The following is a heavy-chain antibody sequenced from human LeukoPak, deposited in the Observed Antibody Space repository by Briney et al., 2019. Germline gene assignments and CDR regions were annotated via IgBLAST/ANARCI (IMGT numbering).Heavy chain of an antibody. D-gene: IGHD5-18*01. V-gene: IGHV3-21*01. Sequence: GGSLRLSCAASGFTFSSYSMNWVRQAPGKGLEWVSSFGSSSSYIYYADSVKGRFTISRDNAKNSLHLQMNSLRAEDTAVYYCAASTKHTAMVDYWGQGTLVTVSS. J-gene: IGHJ4*02. CDR2: FGSSSSYI. CDR1: GFTFSSYS. CDR3: AASTKHTAMVDY.